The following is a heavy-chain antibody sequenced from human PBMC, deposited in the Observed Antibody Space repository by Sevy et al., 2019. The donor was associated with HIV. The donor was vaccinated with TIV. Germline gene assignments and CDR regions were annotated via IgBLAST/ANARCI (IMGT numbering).Heavy chain of an antibody. CDR2: ISSSSSYV. CDR3: AGDRSGFGEPYYFDY. Sequence: LGGSLRLSCAASGFTFSSYSMNWVRQAPGKGLEWVSSISSSSSYVYYADSVKGRFTISRDNAKNSLYLQMNSLRAEDTAVYYCAGDRSGFGEPYYFDYWGQGTLVTVSS. J-gene: IGHJ4*02. D-gene: IGHD3-10*01. V-gene: IGHV3-21*01. CDR1: GFTFSSYS.